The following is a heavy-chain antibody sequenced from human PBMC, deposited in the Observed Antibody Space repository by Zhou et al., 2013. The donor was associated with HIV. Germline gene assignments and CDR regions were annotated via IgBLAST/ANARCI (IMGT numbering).Heavy chain of an antibody. V-gene: IGHV1-18*01. Sequence: QVQLVQSGAEVKRPGASVKVSCKASGYTLGGFGISWVRQAPGQGLEWMGWISSYRGHTNYAQKLQGRVSVTTDTSTNTAYMELRSLRSDDTAVYYCARALSTRWIGGGFYYMDVVGLKGPRSPSP. J-gene: IGHJ6*03. CDR2: ISSYRGHT. CDR3: ARALSTRWIGGGFYYMDV. CDR1: GYTLGGFG. D-gene: IGHD6-19*01.